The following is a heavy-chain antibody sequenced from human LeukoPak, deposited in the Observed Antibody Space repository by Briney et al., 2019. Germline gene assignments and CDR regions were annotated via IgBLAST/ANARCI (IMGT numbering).Heavy chain of an antibody. CDR3: AKRIRSGWYFDF. D-gene: IGHD6-19*01. J-gene: IGHJ4*02. V-gene: IGHV4-39*01. CDR2: IYHAGNT. CDR1: GDSISSSSSC. Sequence: PSETLSLTCTVSGDSISSSSSCWGWIRQPPGKGQEWIGNIYHAGNTYYNPSLKSRVTISVDTSKNQFSLKLSSVTAADTAVYYCAKRIRSGWYFDFWGQGTLVTVSS.